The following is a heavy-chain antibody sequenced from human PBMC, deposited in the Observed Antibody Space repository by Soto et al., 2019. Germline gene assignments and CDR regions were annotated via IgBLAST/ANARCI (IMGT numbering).Heavy chain of an antibody. Sequence: PGGSLRLSCAASGFTFSSYWMGWVRQAPGEGLEWVANIKQDGSAKYYVDSVKGRFTISRDNAKNSVYLQMNSLRAEDTAVYYCAREFHWDAFDIWGQGTMVTVSS. J-gene: IGHJ3*02. CDR3: AREFHWDAFDI. CDR1: GFTFSSYW. V-gene: IGHV3-7*01. CDR2: IKQDGSAK.